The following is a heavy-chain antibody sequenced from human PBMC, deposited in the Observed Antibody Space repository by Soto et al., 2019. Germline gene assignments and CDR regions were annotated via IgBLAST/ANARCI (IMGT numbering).Heavy chain of an antibody. J-gene: IGHJ6*02. CDR2: ISYDGRNK. CDR1: GFTFSAYG. CDR3: AKSSNGMDV. V-gene: IGHV3-30*18. D-gene: IGHD2-8*01. Sequence: QVQLVESGGGVVQPGRSLRLSCAASGFTFSAYGMHWVRQAPGKGLEWVALISYDGRNKYYEDSVKGRFIISRDNSKNTLYLQMNSLRAEDTAVYYCAKSSNGMDVWGQGTTVTVSS.